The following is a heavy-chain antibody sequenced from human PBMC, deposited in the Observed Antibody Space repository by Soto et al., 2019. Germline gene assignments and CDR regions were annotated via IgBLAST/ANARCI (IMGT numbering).Heavy chain of an antibody. J-gene: IGHJ4*02. Sequence: QPGGSLRLSCAASGFTFSSYAMSWVRQAPGKGLEWVSAISGSGGSTYYADSVKGRFTISRDNSKNTLYLQMNSLRAEDTAVYYCAKDCLGCSGGSCYPPPYWGQGTLVTVSS. CDR2: ISGSGGST. CDR3: AKDCLGCSGGSCYPPPY. V-gene: IGHV3-23*01. D-gene: IGHD2-15*01. CDR1: GFTFSSYA.